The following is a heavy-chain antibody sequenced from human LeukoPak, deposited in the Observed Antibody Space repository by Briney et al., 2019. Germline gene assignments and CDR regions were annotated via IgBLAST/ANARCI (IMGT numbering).Heavy chain of an antibody. CDR1: GYTFTSYY. V-gene: IGHV1-46*01. Sequence: ASVKVSCKASGYTFTSYYMHWVRQAPGQGLEWLGIINPSAGSTSYAQKFQGRVTMTRDTSTSTVYMELSSLRSEDTAVYYCARELNGYDSGSYYIAYWGQGTLVTVSS. CDR2: INPSAGST. CDR3: ARELNGYDSGSYYIAY. J-gene: IGHJ4*02. D-gene: IGHD3-10*01.